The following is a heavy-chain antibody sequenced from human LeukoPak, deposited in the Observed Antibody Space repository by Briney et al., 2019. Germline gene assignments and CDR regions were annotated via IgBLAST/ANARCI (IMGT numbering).Heavy chain of an antibody. CDR2: IIPIFGTA. Sequence: SVKVSCKASGGTFSSYAISWVRQAPGQGLEWMGGIIPIFGTANYAQKFQGRVTITTDESTSTAYMELSSLRSEDTAVYYCAHNGEWFGELVNWFDPWGQGTLVTVSS. J-gene: IGHJ5*02. V-gene: IGHV1-69*05. CDR1: GGTFSSYA. CDR3: AHNGEWFGELVNWFDP. D-gene: IGHD3-10*01.